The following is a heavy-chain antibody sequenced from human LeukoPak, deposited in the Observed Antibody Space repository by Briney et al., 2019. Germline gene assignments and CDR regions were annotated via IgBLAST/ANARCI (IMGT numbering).Heavy chain of an antibody. Sequence: AQRLCCASGCFSISCYINYWRRPAPGKRVELVSTIRSSSSYIYYADSVRGGFIISGDTTRTALYLQRNSLRAEDTAVYYCARGTPLWFGELFVGPYFDDWGQGTLVTVSS. D-gene: IGHD3-10*01. J-gene: IGHJ4*02. CDR2: IRSSSSYI. V-gene: IGHV3-21*01. CDR1: CFSISCYI. CDR3: ARGTPLWFGELFVGPYFDD.